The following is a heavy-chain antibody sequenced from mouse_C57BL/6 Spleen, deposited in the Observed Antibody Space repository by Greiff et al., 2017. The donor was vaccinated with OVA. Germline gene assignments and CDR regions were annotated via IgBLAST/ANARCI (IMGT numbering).Heavy chain of an antibody. V-gene: IGHV1-52*01. J-gene: IGHJ2*01. CDR1: GYTFTSYW. D-gene: IGHD2-2*01. CDR2: IDPSDSET. CDR3: ATMVTLDY. Sequence: QVQLQQPGAELVRPGSSVKLSCKASGYTFTSYWMHWVKQRPIQGLEWIGNIDPSDSETNYNQKFKDKATLTVDKSSSTAYMLLSSLTSEDSAVDYCATMVTLDYWGQGTTLTVSA.